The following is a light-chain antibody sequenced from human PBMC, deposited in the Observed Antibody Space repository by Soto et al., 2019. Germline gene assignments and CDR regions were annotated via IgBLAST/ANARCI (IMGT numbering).Light chain of an antibody. CDR1: QSMSSW. CDR2: DGS. CDR3: QQYYSYPS. Sequence: DIQMTQSPSTLSASVGDRVTITCRANQSMSSWLAWYQQKPGKAPKLLIYDGSSLQSGVPSRFSGSGSGTEFTLIISSLQPDDFGAYYCQQYYSYPSFGQGTKVEIK. J-gene: IGKJ1*01. V-gene: IGKV1-5*01.